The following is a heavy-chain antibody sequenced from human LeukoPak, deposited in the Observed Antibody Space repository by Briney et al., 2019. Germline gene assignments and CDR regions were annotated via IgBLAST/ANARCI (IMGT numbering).Heavy chain of an antibody. CDR2: IYSGGDT. Sequence: GGSLRLSCAASGFTVSSYYMGWVRQAPGKGLEWVSVIYSGGDTYYADSVRGRFTISRDNSKNMVYLQINSLRGEDTAVYYCARSPIVGARGFDYWGQGTPVIVSS. CDR1: GFTVSSYY. J-gene: IGHJ4*02. CDR3: ARSPIVGARGFDY. V-gene: IGHV3-53*01. D-gene: IGHD1-26*01.